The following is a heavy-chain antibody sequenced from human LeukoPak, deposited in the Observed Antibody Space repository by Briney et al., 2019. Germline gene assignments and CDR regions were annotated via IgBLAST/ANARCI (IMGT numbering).Heavy chain of an antibody. D-gene: IGHD6-13*01. CDR3: ARDPISLRSSSPFDY. CDR1: GFSFSSYG. Sequence: GGSLRLSWAASGFSFSSYGMHWVRQAPGRGLGWVAVIWYDGSNKYYADSVKGRFTISRDNSKNTLYLQMNSLRAEDTAVYYCARDPISLRSSSPFDYWGQGTLVTVSS. V-gene: IGHV3-33*01. CDR2: IWYDGSNK. J-gene: IGHJ4*02.